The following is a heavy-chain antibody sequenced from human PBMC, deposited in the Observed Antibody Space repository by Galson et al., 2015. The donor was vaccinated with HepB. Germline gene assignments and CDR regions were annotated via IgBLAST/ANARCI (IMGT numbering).Heavy chain of an antibody. CDR3: VKSGDKWLRFSHNFDN. V-gene: IGHV3-64D*06. D-gene: IGHD5-12*01. J-gene: IGHJ4*02. Sequence: SLRLSCAASGFTFSSYAMHWVRQAPGKGLEYVSAISRSGDTTYYADSVKGRFTISRDNSKNTLYFQMSSLRAEDTAMYYCVKSGDKWLRFSHNFDNWGQGTLVTVSS. CDR1: GFTFSSYA. CDR2: ISRSGDTT.